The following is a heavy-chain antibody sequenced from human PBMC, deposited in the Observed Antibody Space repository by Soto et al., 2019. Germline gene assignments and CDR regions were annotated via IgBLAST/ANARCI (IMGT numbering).Heavy chain of an antibody. V-gene: IGHV2-5*02. CDR3: AHIVVAGLGYYFDY. CDR2: IYWDDDK. Sequence: QITLKESGPTLVNPTQTLTLTCTFSGFSLSTTRMAVGWIRQPPGKALEWLALIYWDDDKRYSPFLKNRLTITKDTSKNQVVLTMSNMDPVDTARYYCAHIVVAGLGYYFDYWGQGTLVTVSS. CDR1: GFSLSTTRMA. D-gene: IGHD6-19*01. J-gene: IGHJ4*02.